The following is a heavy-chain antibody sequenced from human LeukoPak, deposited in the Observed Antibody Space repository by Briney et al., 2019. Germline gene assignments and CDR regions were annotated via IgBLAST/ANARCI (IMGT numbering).Heavy chain of an antibody. J-gene: IGHJ4*02. Sequence: GGSLRLSCAASGFTVSSNYMSWVRQAPGKGPEWVSVIYSGGTTYYADSVKGRFTISRDSSKNTLYLQMSSLRAEDTAVYYCARDGRGDLTWIQLWSPFDYWGQGTLVTVSS. CDR2: IYSGGTT. CDR3: ARDGRGDLTWIQLWSPFDY. V-gene: IGHV3-66*02. CDR1: GFTVSSNY. D-gene: IGHD5-18*01.